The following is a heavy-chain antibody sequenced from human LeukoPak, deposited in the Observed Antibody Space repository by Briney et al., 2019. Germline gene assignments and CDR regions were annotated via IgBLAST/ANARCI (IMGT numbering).Heavy chain of an antibody. CDR2: IKSKTEGGTT. V-gene: IGHV3-15*01. CDR3: TTDGAGRPYYDFWSGQYYFDY. Sequence: GGSLRLSCAASGFTFSNAWMSWVRQAPGKGLGWVGRIKSKTEGGTTDYAAPVKGRFTISRDDSKNTLYLQMNSLKTEDTAVYYCTTDGAGRPYYDFWSGQYYFDYWGQGTLVTVSS. CDR1: GFTFSNAW. D-gene: IGHD3-3*01. J-gene: IGHJ4*02.